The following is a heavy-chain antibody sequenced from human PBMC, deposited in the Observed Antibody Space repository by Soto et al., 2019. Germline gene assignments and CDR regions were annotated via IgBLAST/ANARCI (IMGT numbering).Heavy chain of an antibody. CDR3: ARSRNRAVADYLDF. Sequence: GSLRLSCAASGFTFSRYAIHWVRQGPGKGLEWVAVISRDGSNKYYVDSVKGRFTISRDNSKNTLYLQMNSLRDEDTAVYYCARSRNRAVADYLDFWGQGSLVTVS. CDR2: ISRDGSNK. CDR1: GFTFSRYA. D-gene: IGHD3-10*01. V-gene: IGHV3-30*04. J-gene: IGHJ4*02.